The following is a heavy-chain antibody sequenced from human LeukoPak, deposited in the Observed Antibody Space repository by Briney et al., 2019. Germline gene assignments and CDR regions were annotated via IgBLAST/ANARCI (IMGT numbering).Heavy chain of an antibody. D-gene: IGHD6-19*01. CDR3: AKDARRTSGWWFFDY. CDR1: GFTFSDYY. V-gene: IGHV3-23*01. J-gene: IGHJ4*02. Sequence: GGSLRLSCAASGFTFSDYYMSWIRQAPGKGLEWVSAITNSGDGTYYADSVKGRFTISRDNSKNTLFLQMNSLRAEDTAVYFCAKDARRTSGWWFFDYWGQGTLVTVSS. CDR2: ITNSGDGT.